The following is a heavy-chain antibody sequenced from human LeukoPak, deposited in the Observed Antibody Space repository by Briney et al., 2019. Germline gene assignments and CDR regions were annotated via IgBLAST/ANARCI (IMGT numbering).Heavy chain of an antibody. CDR3: ARVGRLSFRTPDV. CDR2: INHSGTT. V-gene: IGHV4-34*01. J-gene: IGHJ6*04. Sequence: SETLSLTCAVYGGSFSGYFWSWIRQPPGKGLEWIGEINHSGTTNYNPSLKSRVTISVDTSKNQFSLKLSSVTAADTAVYYCARVGRLSFRTPDVWGKGTTVTVSS. CDR1: GGSFSGYF. D-gene: IGHD3-16*02.